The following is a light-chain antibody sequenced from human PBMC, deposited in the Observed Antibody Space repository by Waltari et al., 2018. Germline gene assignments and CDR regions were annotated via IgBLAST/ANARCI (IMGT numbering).Light chain of an antibody. CDR1: ESIGRT. Sequence: IVLTQSPGPLSLSPGERATLSCRASESIGRTLAWYQQKPGQPPGLLVYDASSRATGIPGWFSGSGCGTDFSLTISILEPEDFAVYYYQKYGTRPATFGQGTKVEIK. CDR2: DAS. CDR3: QKYGTRPAT. V-gene: IGKV3-20*01. J-gene: IGKJ1*01.